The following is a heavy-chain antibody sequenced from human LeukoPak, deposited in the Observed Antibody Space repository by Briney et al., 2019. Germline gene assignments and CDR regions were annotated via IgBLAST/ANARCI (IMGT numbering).Heavy chain of an antibody. D-gene: IGHD1-26*01. CDR3: ARVGYSNSYDY. CDR1: GYTFTSYD. CDR2: MNPNSGNT. V-gene: IGHV1-8*03. J-gene: IGHJ4*02. Sequence: ASVKVSCKASGYTFTSYDINWVRQATGQGLEWMGWMNPNSGNTGYAQKFQGRVTITRITSISTAYMDLSSLRSEDTAVYYCARVGYSNSYDYWGQGTQVTVSS.